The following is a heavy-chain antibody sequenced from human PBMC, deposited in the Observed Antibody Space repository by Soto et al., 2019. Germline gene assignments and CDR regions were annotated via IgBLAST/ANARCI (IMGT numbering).Heavy chain of an antibody. V-gene: IGHV1-69*01. CDR3: ARDSLGIAAAGTRFWFDP. Sequence: SVKVSFKASGGTFSSYAISWVRQAPGQGLGWMGGIIPIFGTANYAQKFQGRVTITADESTSTAYMELSSLRSEDTAVYYCARDSLGIAAAGTRFWFDPWGQGTLVTVSS. CDR1: GGTFSSYA. J-gene: IGHJ5*02. CDR2: IIPIFGTA. D-gene: IGHD6-13*01.